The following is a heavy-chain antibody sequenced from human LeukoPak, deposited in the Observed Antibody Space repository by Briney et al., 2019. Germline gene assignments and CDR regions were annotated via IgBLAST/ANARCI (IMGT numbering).Heavy chain of an antibody. CDR3: ARPSYYDSSGLGGAFDI. CDR1: GGSISSGSHY. V-gene: IGHV4-39*01. D-gene: IGHD3-22*01. CDR2: ISESGTT. Sequence: SETLSLTCTVSGGSISSGSHYWAWIRQPPGKGLEWLATISESGTTYYNPSLKSRVTISVDTSKNQFSLRLGSVTAADTAVYYCARPSYYDSSGLGGAFDIWGQGTMVTVSS. J-gene: IGHJ3*02.